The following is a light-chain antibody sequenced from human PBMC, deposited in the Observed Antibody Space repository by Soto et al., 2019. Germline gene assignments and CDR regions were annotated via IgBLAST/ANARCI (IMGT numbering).Light chain of an antibody. CDR1: SSDVGGYNY. V-gene: IGLV2-14*01. J-gene: IGLJ2*01. CDR3: STYTSSSTVV. CDR2: EVS. Sequence: QSALTQPDSVSGSPEQSITISCTGTSSDVGGYNYVSWYQQHPGKAPKLMIYEVSNRPSGVSNRFSGSKSGNTASLTISGLQAEDEADYYCSTYTSSSTVVFGGGTKLAVL.